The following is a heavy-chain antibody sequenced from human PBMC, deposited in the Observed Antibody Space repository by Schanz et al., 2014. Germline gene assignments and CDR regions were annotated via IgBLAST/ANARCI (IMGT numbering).Heavy chain of an antibody. V-gene: IGHV1-18*04. CDR1: GYTFTNYG. CDR2: ISAYNGNT. Sequence: QVQLVQSGAEVKKPGASVKVSCKASGYTFTNYGISWVRQAPGQGLEWMGWISAYNGNTNYAQKLQGRVTMTTDTSTSTAYMELRSLKSDDTAVYYCAKELYSGSHYGWFDPWGQGTLVTVSS. J-gene: IGHJ5*02. D-gene: IGHD1-26*01. CDR3: AKELYSGSHYGWFDP.